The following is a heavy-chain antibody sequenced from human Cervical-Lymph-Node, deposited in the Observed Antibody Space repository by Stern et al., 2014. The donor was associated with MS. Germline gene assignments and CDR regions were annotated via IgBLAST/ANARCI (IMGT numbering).Heavy chain of an antibody. Sequence: QVTLKESGPTLVKPTQTLTLTCTFSGFSLSTSGVGVGWIRQPPGKALEWLALIYWDDDKRYSPSLKSRLTITKDTSKNQVVLTMTNMDPVDTATYYCAHLYYYDSSGYPDVWGQGTTVTVSS. CDR3: AHLYYYDSSGYPDV. J-gene: IGHJ6*02. CDR2: IYWDDDK. CDR1: GFSLSTSGVG. D-gene: IGHD3-22*01. V-gene: IGHV2-5*02.